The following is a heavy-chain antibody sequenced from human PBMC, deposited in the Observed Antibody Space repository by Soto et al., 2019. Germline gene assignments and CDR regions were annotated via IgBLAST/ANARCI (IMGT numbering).Heavy chain of an antibody. V-gene: IGHV1-18*01. D-gene: IGHD2-8*01. CDR3: ARVGGCTDGVWYVWNYYFYYMDV. J-gene: IGHJ6*03. CDR2: ISGYNGNT. CDR1: GYTFTSYG. Sequence: QVQLVQSGAEVKKPGASVKVSCKASGYTFTSYGISWVRQAPGQGLEWMGWISGYNGNTNYAQKFQGRATMTTDTSTSTAYMELRGLGSDDTAVYYCARVGGCTDGVWYVWNYYFYYMDVWGKGTTVTVSS.